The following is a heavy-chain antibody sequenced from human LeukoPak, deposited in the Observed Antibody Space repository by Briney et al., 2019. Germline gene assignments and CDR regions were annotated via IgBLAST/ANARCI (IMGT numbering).Heavy chain of an antibody. D-gene: IGHD6-13*01. CDR3: ARVSGYSSSLYGMDV. J-gene: IGHJ6*02. CDR2: IYYSGST. Sequence: SETLSLTCTVSGGSINSYYWSWIRQPPGKGLEWIGYIYYSGSTNYNPSLKSRVTISVDTSKNQFSLKLSSVTAADTAVYYCARVSGYSSSLYGMDVWGQGTTVTVSS. CDR1: GGSINSYY. V-gene: IGHV4-59*01.